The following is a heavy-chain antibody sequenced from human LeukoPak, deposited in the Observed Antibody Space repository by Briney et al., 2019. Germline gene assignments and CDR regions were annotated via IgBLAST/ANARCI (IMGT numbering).Heavy chain of an antibody. CDR2: ISGSGGST. CDR1: GFTFSSYA. D-gene: IGHD3-22*01. Sequence: GGSLRLSCAASGFTFSSYAMSWVRQAPGKGLEWVSAISGSGGSTYYADSVKGRFTISRDNSKNTLYPQMNSLRAEDTAVYYCAKRLMPDYYDSSGYYLPNDAFDIWGQGTMVTVSS. J-gene: IGHJ3*02. CDR3: AKRLMPDYYDSSGYYLPNDAFDI. V-gene: IGHV3-23*01.